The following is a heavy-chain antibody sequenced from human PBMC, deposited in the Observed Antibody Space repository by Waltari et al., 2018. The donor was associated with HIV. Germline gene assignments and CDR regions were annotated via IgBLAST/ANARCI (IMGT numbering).Heavy chain of an antibody. CDR3: ARGGTGDKGYFDL. J-gene: IGHJ2*01. CDR1: GFTVSSTY. D-gene: IGHD7-27*01. CDR2: IYSGGST. V-gene: IGHV3-53*01. Sequence: EVQLVESGGGLIQPGGSLRLSCAASGFTVSSTYMSWVRQAPGKGLEWVSFIYSGGSTYYADSVKGRFTISRDNSKHTLYLRMNSLRAEDTAIYYCARGGTGDKGYFDLWGRGTLVTVSS.